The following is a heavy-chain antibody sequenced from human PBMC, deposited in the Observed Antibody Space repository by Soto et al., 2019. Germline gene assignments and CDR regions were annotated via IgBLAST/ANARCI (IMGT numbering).Heavy chain of an antibody. J-gene: IGHJ4*02. CDR2: TYTGGYT. CDR3: AREVSGTSFDS. D-gene: IGHD1-7*01. Sequence: GGSVRLSXAASGFTVSTNYMNWVRQSPGRGLEWVSVTYTGGYTYYADSVKGRFTISRDISKNTLYLQMNSLRAEDTAVYFCAREVSGTSFDSWGPGTLVTVSS. CDR1: GFTVSTNY. V-gene: IGHV3-53*01.